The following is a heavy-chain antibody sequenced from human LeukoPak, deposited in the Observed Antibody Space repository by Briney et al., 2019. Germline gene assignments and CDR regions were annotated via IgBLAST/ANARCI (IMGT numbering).Heavy chain of an antibody. Sequence: SETLSLTCTVSGGSISSYYWSWIRQPPGKGLEWIGYIYYSGSTNYNPSLKSRVTISVDTSKNQFSLKLSSVTAADTAVYYCARDRRDSLDYWGQGTLVTVSS. J-gene: IGHJ4*02. CDR3: ARDRRDSLDY. V-gene: IGHV4-59*01. D-gene: IGHD2-21*02. CDR1: GGSISSYY. CDR2: IYYSGST.